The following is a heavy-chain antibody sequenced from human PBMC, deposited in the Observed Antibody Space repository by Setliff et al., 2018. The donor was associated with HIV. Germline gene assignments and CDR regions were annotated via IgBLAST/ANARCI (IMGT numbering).Heavy chain of an antibody. V-gene: IGHV4-59*08. CDR3: AIGDEYPGVFQS. Sequence: SETLSLTCTVSGVSITSYFWSWIRQPPGKGLEWIGFIYYSGSTSGTTNYNPSLEGRITTSVDLSKNHFSLNLHSVTAADTAVYYCAIGDEYPGVFQSWGQGKVVTVSS. D-gene: IGHD2-2*01. J-gene: IGHJ5*02. CDR2: IYYSGSTSGTT. CDR1: GVSITSYF.